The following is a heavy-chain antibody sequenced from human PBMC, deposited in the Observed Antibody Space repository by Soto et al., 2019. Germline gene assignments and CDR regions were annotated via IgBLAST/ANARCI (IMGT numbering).Heavy chain of an antibody. CDR2: IYTSGTT. V-gene: IGHV4-4*07. D-gene: IGHD1-26*01. CDR1: SGSIRSYY. J-gene: IGHJ6*01. Sequence: SETLSLTCNVCSGSIRSYYWSWIRQPAGKALEWIGRIYTSGTTNYNPSLKSRATILVDTSKNQFSLKLSSVTAADTAVYYCAREGASGFGMDVWGQGTTVTVSS. CDR3: AREGASGFGMDV.